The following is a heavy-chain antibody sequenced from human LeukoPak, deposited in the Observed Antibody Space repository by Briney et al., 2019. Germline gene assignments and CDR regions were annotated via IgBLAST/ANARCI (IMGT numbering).Heavy chain of an antibody. J-gene: IGHJ5*02. CDR3: AKESGRGYCTNGVCPNWFDP. CDR1: GFTFSSYG. CDR2: IRYGGSNK. Sequence: GGSLRLSCAASGFTFSSYGMHWVRQAPGKGLEWVAVIRYGGSNKYYADSVKGRFTISRDNSKNTLYLQMNSLRAEDTAVYYCAKESGRGYCTNGVCPNWFDPWGQGTLVTVSS. V-gene: IGHV3-30*02. D-gene: IGHD2-8*01.